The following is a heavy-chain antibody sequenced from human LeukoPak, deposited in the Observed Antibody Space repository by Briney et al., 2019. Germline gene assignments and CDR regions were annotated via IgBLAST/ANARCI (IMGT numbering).Heavy chain of an antibody. CDR2: IKSKTDGGAT. V-gene: IGHV3-15*01. J-gene: IGHJ4*02. CDR1: GFTFSNAW. CDR3: TAQVKYGDYVDY. D-gene: IGHD4-17*01. Sequence: TGGSLRLSCAASGFTFSNAWMSWVRQAPGKGLEWGGRIKSKTDGGATDYAAPVKGRFTISRDDSKNTLYLQMNSLKTEDTAVYYCTAQVKYGDYVDYWGQGTLVTVSS.